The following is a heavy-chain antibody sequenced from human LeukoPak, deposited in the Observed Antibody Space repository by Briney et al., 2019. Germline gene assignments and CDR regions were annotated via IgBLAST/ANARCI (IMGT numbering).Heavy chain of an antibody. CDR3: ARDPGYCSGGSCRPNDY. Sequence: SVKVSCKASGYTFTSYAMNWVRQAPGQGLEWMGGIIPIFGTANYAQKFQGRVTITADESTSTAYMELSSLRSEDTAVYYCARDPGYCSGGSCRPNDYWGQGTLVTVSS. CDR1: GYTFTSYA. CDR2: IIPIFGTA. V-gene: IGHV1-69*13. D-gene: IGHD2-15*01. J-gene: IGHJ4*02.